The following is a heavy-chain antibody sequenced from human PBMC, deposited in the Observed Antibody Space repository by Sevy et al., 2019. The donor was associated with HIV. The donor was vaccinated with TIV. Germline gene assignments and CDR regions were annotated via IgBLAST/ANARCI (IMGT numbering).Heavy chain of an antibody. CDR1: GTSISGYY. CDR2: IFYSGGS. D-gene: IGHD4-4*01. Sequence: SETLSLTCTVSGTSISGYYWSWIRQPPGKGLEWFGYIFYSGGSDYNPSLKSRVTISEDTSKNQFSLKLSSVTAADTAVYYCARAYSNYYYAMDVWGQGTTVTVSS. J-gene: IGHJ6*02. CDR3: ARAYSNYYYAMDV. V-gene: IGHV4-59*01.